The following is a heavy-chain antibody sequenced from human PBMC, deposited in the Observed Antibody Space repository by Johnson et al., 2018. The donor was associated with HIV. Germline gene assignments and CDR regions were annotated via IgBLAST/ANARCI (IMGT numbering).Heavy chain of an antibody. Sequence: QMQLVESGGGVVQPGGSLRLSCAASGFTFSNYGMHWVRQALGKGLEWVGVIWYDGSKGYYGDSVKGRFTISRDNSKNTLYLQMNSLRAGDTAVYYCARDWVIGDAFDIWGQGTKVTVSA. CDR3: ARDWVIGDAFDI. J-gene: IGHJ3*02. CDR1: GFTFSNYG. V-gene: IGHV3-33*01. D-gene: IGHD2-21*01. CDR2: IWYDGSKG.